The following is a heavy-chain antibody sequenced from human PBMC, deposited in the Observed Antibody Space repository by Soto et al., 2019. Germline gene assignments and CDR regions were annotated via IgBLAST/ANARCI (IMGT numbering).Heavy chain of an antibody. CDR1: GFTFSSDG. J-gene: IGHJ3*02. CDR3: ARDGNDAFDI. Sequence: PGGSLRLSCAASGFTFSSDGMHWVRQAPAKVLEWAVVISYDGSNKYYADSVKGRFNISRDNSKNTLYLQMNSLRAEDTAVYYCARDGNDAFDIWGQGTMVTVSS. V-gene: IGHV3-30*03. CDR2: ISYDGSNK.